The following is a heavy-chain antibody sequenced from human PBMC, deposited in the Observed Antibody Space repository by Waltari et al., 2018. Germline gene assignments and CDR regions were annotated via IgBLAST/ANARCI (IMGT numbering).Heavy chain of an antibody. V-gene: IGHV1-2*02. Sequence: QVQLVQSGAEVKKPGASVKVSCKASGYTFTGYYMHWFRRAPGQGLEWMGWINPNRGGTNYAKKFQGRVTMTRDTSISTAYMERSRLRSDDTAVYYCARLDIVAIIGKDYWGQGTLVTVSS. D-gene: IGHD5-12*01. J-gene: IGHJ4*02. CDR3: ARLDIVAIIGKDY. CDR1: GYTFTGYY. CDR2: INPNRGGT.